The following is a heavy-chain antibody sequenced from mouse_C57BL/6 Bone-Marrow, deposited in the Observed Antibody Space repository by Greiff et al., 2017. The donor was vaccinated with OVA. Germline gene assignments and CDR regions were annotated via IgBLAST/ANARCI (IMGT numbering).Heavy chain of an antibody. CDR2: IYPRVGST. CDR3: ARRRVGYDRSDYYFDY. Sequence: QVQLQQSGPELVKPGASVKLSCKASGYTFTSYDINWVKQRPGQGLEWIGWIYPRVGSTKYNEKFKGKATLTVDTSSSTAYMQLPSLTSEDSAVYCGARRRVGYDRSDYYFDYWGQGTTLTVSS. J-gene: IGHJ2*01. CDR1: GYTFTSYD. D-gene: IGHD2-2*01. V-gene: IGHV1-85*01.